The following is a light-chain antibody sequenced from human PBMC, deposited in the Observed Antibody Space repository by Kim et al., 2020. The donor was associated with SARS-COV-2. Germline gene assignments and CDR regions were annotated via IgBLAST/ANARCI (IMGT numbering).Light chain of an antibody. CDR3: QQYNNWPLT. CDR1: QSVSSN. CDR2: SAS. Sequence: SVSPGERATLSCRASQSVSSNLAWYQQKPGQAPRLLIYSASTRATGIPARFSGTGSGTEFTLTISSLQSEDFAVYSCQQYNNWPLTFGGGTKLEI. J-gene: IGKJ4*01. V-gene: IGKV3D-15*01.